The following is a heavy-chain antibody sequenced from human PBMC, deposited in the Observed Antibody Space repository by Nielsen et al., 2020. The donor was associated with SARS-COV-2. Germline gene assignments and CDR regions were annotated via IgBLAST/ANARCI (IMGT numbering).Heavy chain of an antibody. D-gene: IGHD3-10*01. CDR3: ARDMVRGVIYGY. J-gene: IGHJ4*02. V-gene: IGHV1-3*01. CDR2: INAGNGNT. Sequence: ASVNVSCKASGYTFTSYAMHLVRQAPGQRLEWMGWINAGNGNTKYSQKFQGRVTITRDTSASTAYMELSSLRSEDTAVYYCARDMVRGVIYGYWGQGTLVTVSS. CDR1: GYTFTSYA.